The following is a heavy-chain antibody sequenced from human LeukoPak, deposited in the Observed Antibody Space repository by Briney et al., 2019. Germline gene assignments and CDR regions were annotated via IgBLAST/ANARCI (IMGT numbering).Heavy chain of an antibody. CDR2: ISSSGSTI. CDR1: GFTFSDYY. CDR3: AKDRYYYDSSGYYPFDY. V-gene: IGHV3-11*01. J-gene: IGHJ4*02. D-gene: IGHD3-22*01. Sequence: PGGSLRLSCAASGFTFSDYYMSWIRQAPGKGLEWVSYISSSGSTIYYADSVKGRFTISRDNSKNTLYLQMNSLRAEDTAVYYCAKDRYYYDSSGYYPFDYWGQGTLVTVSS.